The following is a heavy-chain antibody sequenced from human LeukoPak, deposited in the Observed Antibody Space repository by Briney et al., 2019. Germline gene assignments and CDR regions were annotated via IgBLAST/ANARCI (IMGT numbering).Heavy chain of an antibody. CDR3: AREGPGATDAFDI. V-gene: IGHV1-69*05. Sequence: SVKVSRKASGYNFTGYYIHWVRQAPGQGLEWMGGIIPIFGTANYAQKFQGRVTITTDESTSTAYMELSSLRSEDTAVYYCAREGPGATDAFDIWGQGTMVTVSS. D-gene: IGHD1-26*01. CDR1: GYNFTGYY. J-gene: IGHJ3*02. CDR2: IIPIFGTA.